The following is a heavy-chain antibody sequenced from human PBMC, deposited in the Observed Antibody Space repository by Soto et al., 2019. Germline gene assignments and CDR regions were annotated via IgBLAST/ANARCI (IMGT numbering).Heavy chain of an antibody. Sequence: QVQLQESGPGLVKPSETLSLTCTVSGGSVSSGSYYWSWIRQPPGKGLEWIGYIYYSGSTNYNPSLKSRVTISVDTSKNQFSLKLSSVTAADTAVYYCARVPSRIAAHPAGNYWGQGTLVTVSS. J-gene: IGHJ4*02. CDR1: GGSVSSGSYY. CDR3: ARVPSRIAAHPAGNY. CDR2: IYYSGST. V-gene: IGHV4-61*01. D-gene: IGHD6-13*01.